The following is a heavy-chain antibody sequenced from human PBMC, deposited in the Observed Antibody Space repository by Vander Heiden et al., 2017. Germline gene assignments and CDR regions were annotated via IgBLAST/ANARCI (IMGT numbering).Heavy chain of an antibody. V-gene: IGHV3-21*01. CDR3: ARDGRADIVVVYYFDY. CDR1: GFTFSSYS. CDR2: ISSSSSYI. Sequence: EVQLVESGGGLVKPGGPVRLSCAASGFTFSSYSMNWVRQAPGKGLEWVSSISSSSSYIYYADSVKGRFTISRDNAKNPLYLQMNSLRAEDTAVYYCARDGRADIVVVYYFDYWGQGTLVTVSS. J-gene: IGHJ4*02. D-gene: IGHD2-15*01.